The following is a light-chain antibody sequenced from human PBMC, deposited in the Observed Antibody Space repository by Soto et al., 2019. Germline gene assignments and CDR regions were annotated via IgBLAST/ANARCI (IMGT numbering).Light chain of an antibody. V-gene: IGLV2-23*03. CDR1: SSDVGSYNL. Sequence: QSALTQPASVSGSPGQSITISCTGTSSDVGSYNLVSWYQQHPGKAPKLMIYEGSKRPSGVSNRLSGSKSGNTASLTISGLQAEDEADYYCCSYAVSSTFGLYVFGTGTQLTVL. CDR2: EGS. J-gene: IGLJ1*01. CDR3: CSYAVSSTFGLYV.